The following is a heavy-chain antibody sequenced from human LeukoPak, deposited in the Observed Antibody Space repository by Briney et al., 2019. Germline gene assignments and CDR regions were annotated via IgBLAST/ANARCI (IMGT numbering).Heavy chain of an antibody. J-gene: IGHJ4*02. V-gene: IGHV3-23*01. Sequence: WIRQSPGKGLEWVSAISGSGGSTYYADSVKGRFTISRDNSKNTLYLQMNSLRAEDTAVYYCAKGEDTAMALDYWGQGTLVTVSS. CDR3: AKGEDTAMALDY. CDR2: ISGSGGST. D-gene: IGHD5-18*01.